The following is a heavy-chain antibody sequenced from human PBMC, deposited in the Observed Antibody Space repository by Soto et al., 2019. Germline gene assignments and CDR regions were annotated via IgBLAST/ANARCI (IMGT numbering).Heavy chain of an antibody. Sequence: QVQLVESGGGVVQPGRSLRLSCAASGFTFSSYAMHWVRQAPGKGVEWVAVISYDGSNKYYADSVKGQFTISRDNSKNTLYLQMNSLRAEDTAVYYCARAQWFGELNAFDYWGQGTLVTVSS. J-gene: IGHJ4*02. CDR2: ISYDGSNK. CDR3: ARAQWFGELNAFDY. CDR1: GFTFSSYA. V-gene: IGHV3-30-3*01. D-gene: IGHD3-10*01.